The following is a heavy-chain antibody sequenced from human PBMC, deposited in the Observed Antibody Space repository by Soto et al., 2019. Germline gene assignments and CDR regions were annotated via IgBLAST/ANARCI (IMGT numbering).Heavy chain of an antibody. D-gene: IGHD2-15*01. V-gene: IGHV4-59*01. CDR1: GSSISSYY. Sequence: SETLSLTCTVSGSSISSYYWRWIRHPPGKGVEWIGYIYYSGRTNYNPSLKSRVTISVYRSTNQFSLKLSSVPAANTSVYYCARDPVVAAFDIGGEGTRFTV. J-gene: IGHJ3*02. CDR3: ARDPVVAAFDI. CDR2: IYYSGRT.